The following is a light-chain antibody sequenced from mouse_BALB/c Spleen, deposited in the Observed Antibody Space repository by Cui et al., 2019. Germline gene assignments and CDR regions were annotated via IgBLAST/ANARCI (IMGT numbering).Light chain of an antibody. Sequence: QFVLTQSPAIMSASPVEKVTMTCSASSSVSYMYWYQQKPGSSPRLLIYDTSNLASGVPVRFSGSGSGTSYSLTISRMEAEDAATYYCQQWSSYPRTFGGGTKLEIK. V-gene: IGKV4-55*01. CDR3: QQWSSYPRT. CDR2: DTS. CDR1: SSVSY. J-gene: IGKJ1*01.